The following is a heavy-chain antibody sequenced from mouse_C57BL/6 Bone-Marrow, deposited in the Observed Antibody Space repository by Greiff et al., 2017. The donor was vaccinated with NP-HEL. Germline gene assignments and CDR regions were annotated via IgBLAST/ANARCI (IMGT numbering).Heavy chain of an antibody. CDR2: IYPGGGYT. J-gene: IGHJ3*01. CDR1: GYTFTNYW. CDR3: ARWEDSSGLAWFAY. Sequence: VQLKESGAELVRPGTSVKMSCKASGYTFTNYWIGWAKQRPGHGLAWIGDIYPGGGYTNYNEKFKGKATLTADKSSSTAYMQVSSLTSEVSASYYCARWEDSSGLAWFAYWGQGTLVTVSA. D-gene: IGHD3-2*02. V-gene: IGHV1-63*01.